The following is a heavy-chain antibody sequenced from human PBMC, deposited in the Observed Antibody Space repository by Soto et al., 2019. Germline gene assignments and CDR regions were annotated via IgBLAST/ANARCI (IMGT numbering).Heavy chain of an antibody. D-gene: IGHD2-21*02. CDR2: ISGSGGST. CDR1: GFTFSSYA. Sequence: EVQLLESGGGLVQPGGSLRLSCAASGFTFSSYAMSWVRQAPGKGLEWVSAISGSGGSTYYADSVKGRFTISRDNSKNTLYLQMNSLRAEDTAVYYCAKDGGLPAYCGGDCYYYFDYWGQGTLVTVSS. J-gene: IGHJ4*02. CDR3: AKDGGLPAYCGGDCYYYFDY. V-gene: IGHV3-23*01.